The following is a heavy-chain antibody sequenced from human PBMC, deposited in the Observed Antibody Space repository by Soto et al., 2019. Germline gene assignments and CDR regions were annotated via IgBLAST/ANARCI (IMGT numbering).Heavy chain of an antibody. CDR2: IYHSGST. Sequence: PSETLSLTCAVSGGSISSSNWWSWVRQHPGKGLEWIGEIYHSGSTNYNPSLKSRVTISVDKSKNQFSLKLSCVTAADTAVYYCATLLAAYYYDSSGYLFFDYWGQGTLVTVSS. J-gene: IGHJ4*02. CDR3: ATLLAAYYYDSSGYLFFDY. V-gene: IGHV4-4*02. D-gene: IGHD3-22*01. CDR1: GGSISSSNW.